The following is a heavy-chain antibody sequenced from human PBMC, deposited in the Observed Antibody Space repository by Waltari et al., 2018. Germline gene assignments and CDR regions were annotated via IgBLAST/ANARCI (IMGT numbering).Heavy chain of an antibody. V-gene: IGHV3-23*04. J-gene: IGHJ6*03. CDR2: ITSDGSGT. CDR1: GFNFRNYG. Sequence: EVQLVESGGELVQPGGSLRLSCAAYGFNFRNYGMNWVRQAPGKGLEWVSSITSDGSGTYYADTVKGRFTTSRDNSNNTVFLQMNSLRVEDTALYYCAKHQLLQAYYYSMDVWGKGTTVTVSS. D-gene: IGHD2-2*01. CDR3: AKHQLLQAYYYSMDV.